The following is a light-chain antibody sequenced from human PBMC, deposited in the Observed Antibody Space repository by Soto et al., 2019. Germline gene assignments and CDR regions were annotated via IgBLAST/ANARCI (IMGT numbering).Light chain of an antibody. CDR3: LQDYIYPLT. Sequence: AIQMTQSPSSLSASVGDRVTITCRASQGIGNDLGWYQQKPGKAPKLLISDASSLQSGVPSRFSGSGSGTDFTLTVSNLQPEDFATYYCLQDYIYPLTFGQGTQVEIK. J-gene: IGKJ1*01. V-gene: IGKV1-6*01. CDR1: QGIGND. CDR2: DAS.